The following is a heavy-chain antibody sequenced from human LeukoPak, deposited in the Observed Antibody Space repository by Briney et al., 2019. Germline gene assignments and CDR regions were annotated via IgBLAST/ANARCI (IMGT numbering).Heavy chain of an antibody. CDR2: ISGVGFDT. Sequence: PGGSLRLSCAASGFTFSNFAMHWVRQAPGKGLEWVSGISGVGFDTYYADSVKDRFTISRDKSKNTVYLQMNSLRVEDTAIYYCAKRGTAAKVNSYALGNWGQGTLVTVSS. CDR3: AKRGTAAKVNSYALGN. V-gene: IGHV3-23*01. CDR1: GFTFSNFA. D-gene: IGHD3-16*01. J-gene: IGHJ4*02.